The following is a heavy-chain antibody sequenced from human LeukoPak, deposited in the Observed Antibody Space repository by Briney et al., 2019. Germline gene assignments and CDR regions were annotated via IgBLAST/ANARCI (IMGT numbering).Heavy chain of an antibody. CDR1: GGSISSGSYY. Sequence: PSETLSLTCTVSGGSISSGSYYWSWIRQPAGKGLEWIGRIYTSGSTNYNPSLKSRVTISVDTSKNQFSLKLSSVTAADTAVYYCARDSSSNYDYYFDYWGQGTLVTVSS. V-gene: IGHV4-61*02. CDR2: IYTSGST. D-gene: IGHD4-11*01. J-gene: IGHJ4*02. CDR3: ARDSSSNYDYYFDY.